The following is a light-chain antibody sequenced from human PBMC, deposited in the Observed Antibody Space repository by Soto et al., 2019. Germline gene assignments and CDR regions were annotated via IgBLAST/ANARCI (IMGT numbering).Light chain of an antibody. CDR1: QRVNTC. Sequence: DIQMTQSPSTLSGSVGDRVTITCRASQRVNTCLAWYQQKPGKAPTLLIYDASSSQSGVPSRFSGSGSGTEFTLTISSLQPDDFATYYCQQYNSYYTFGQGTKVHIK. V-gene: IGKV1-5*01. CDR3: QQYNSYYT. J-gene: IGKJ1*01. CDR2: DAS.